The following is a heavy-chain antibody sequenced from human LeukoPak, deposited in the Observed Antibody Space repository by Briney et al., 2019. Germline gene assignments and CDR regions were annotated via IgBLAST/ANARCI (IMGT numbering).Heavy chain of an antibody. CDR2: IYDKGNP. D-gene: IGHD4-23*01. Sequence: PSGTLSLTCAVSGGSISSNSWWSWVRQPPGKGLEWIGQIYDKGNPDYTPSLKSRVDKSKNQFSLNLSSVTAADTAVYYCARHGGHCQDVWGQGTTVTVSS. CDR1: GGSISSNSW. V-gene: IGHV4-4*02. J-gene: IGHJ6*02. CDR3: ARHGGHCQDV.